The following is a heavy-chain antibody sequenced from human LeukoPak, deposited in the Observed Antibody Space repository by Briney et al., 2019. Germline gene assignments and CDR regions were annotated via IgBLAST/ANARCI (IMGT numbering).Heavy chain of an antibody. Sequence: PSETLSLTCTVSGGSISSYYWSWIRQPAGKGLEWIGRVYTSGSTNYNPSLKSRVSMSVGTSKNQFSLKLRSVTAADTAVYYCARDRTEGGTIYYYYYMDVWGKGTTVTVSS. D-gene: IGHD1-7*01. V-gene: IGHV4-4*07. J-gene: IGHJ6*03. CDR1: GGSISSYY. CDR2: VYTSGST. CDR3: ARDRTEGGTIYYYYYMDV.